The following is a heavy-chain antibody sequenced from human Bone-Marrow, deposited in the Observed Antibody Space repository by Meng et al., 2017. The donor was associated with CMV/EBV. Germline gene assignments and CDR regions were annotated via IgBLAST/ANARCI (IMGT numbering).Heavy chain of an antibody. CDR2: IIPILGIA. J-gene: IGHJ5*02. CDR1: GGTFSSYA. D-gene: IGHD2-2*01. Sequence: SVKVSCKASGGTFSSYAISWVRQAPGQGLEWMGGIIPILGIANYAQKFQGRVTITADKSTSTPYMELSSLRSEDTAVYYCARVPYCSSTSCYRNWFDPWGQGTLVTVSS. CDR3: ARVPYCSSTSCYRNWFDP. V-gene: IGHV1-69*10.